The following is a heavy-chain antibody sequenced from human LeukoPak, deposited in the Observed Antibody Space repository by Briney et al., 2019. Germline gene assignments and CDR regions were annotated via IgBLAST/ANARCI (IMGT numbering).Heavy chain of an antibody. Sequence: PGGSLRLSCAASGFTFSSYSMNWVRQAPGKGLEWVSYISSSSSTIYYADSVKGRFTISRDNAKNSLYLQMNSLRAEDTAVYYCARAGIAGFDYWGQGTLVTVSS. D-gene: IGHD6-13*01. CDR2: ISSSSSTI. V-gene: IGHV3-48*01. J-gene: IGHJ4*02. CDR3: ARAGIAGFDY. CDR1: GFTFSSYS.